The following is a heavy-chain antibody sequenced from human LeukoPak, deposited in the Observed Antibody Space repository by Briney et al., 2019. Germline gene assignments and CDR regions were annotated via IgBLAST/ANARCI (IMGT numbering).Heavy chain of an antibody. CDR3: ARARIAVAGLFFDP. V-gene: IGHV4-59*01. Sequence: PSETLSLTCTVSGGSISSCYWSWIRQPPGKGLEWIGYIYYSGSTNYNPSLKSRVTISVDTSENQFSLKLSSVTAADTAVYYCARARIAVAGLFFDPWGQGTLVTVSS. D-gene: IGHD6-19*01. J-gene: IGHJ5*02. CDR1: GGSISSCY. CDR2: IYYSGST.